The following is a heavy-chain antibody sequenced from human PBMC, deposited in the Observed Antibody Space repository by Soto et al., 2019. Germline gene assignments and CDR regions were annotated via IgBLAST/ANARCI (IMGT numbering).Heavy chain of an antibody. CDR3: ARDLTYYDSSGYYNYYYYGMDV. V-gene: IGHV3-48*03. CDR1: GFTFSSYE. J-gene: IGHJ6*02. Sequence: VGSLRLSCAASGFTFSSYEMNWVRQAPGKGLEWVSYISSSGSTIYYADSVKGRFTISRDNAKNSLYLQMNSLRAEDTAVYYCARDLTYYDSSGYYNYYYYGMDVWGQGTTVTVSS. CDR2: ISSSGSTI. D-gene: IGHD3-22*01.